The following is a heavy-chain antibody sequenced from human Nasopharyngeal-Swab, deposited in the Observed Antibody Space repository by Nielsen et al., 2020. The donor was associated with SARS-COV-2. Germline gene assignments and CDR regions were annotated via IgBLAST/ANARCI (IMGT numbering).Heavy chain of an antibody. D-gene: IGHD3-10*01. CDR2: ISAYSGNT. V-gene: IGHV1-18*01. Sequence: WVRQAPGQGLEWMGWISAYSGNTNYVQKLQGRVTMTTDTSTSTAYMELRSLRSDDTAVYYCARDRSPYGSRSYLWFDPWGQGTLVTVSS. CDR3: ARDRSPYGSRSYLWFDP. J-gene: IGHJ5*02.